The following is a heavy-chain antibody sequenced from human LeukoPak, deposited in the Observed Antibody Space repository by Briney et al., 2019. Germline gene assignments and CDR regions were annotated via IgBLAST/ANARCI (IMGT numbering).Heavy chain of an antibody. Sequence: SETLSLTCAVYGGSFSGYYWSWIRQPPGKGLEWIGEINHSGSTNYNPSLKSRVTISVDTSKNQFSLKLSSVTAADTAVYYCAGVRDYGGNFLGAFDIWGQGTMVTVSS. CDR2: INHSGST. CDR1: GGSFSGYY. J-gene: IGHJ3*02. CDR3: AGVRDYGGNFLGAFDI. D-gene: IGHD4-23*01. V-gene: IGHV4-34*01.